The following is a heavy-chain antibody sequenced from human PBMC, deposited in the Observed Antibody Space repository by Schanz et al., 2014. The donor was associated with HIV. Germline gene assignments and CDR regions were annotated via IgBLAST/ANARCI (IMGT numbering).Heavy chain of an antibody. CDR1: GGTLTNYA. J-gene: IGHJ4*02. Sequence: QVQLVQSGAEVKKPGSSVKVSCKPSGGTLTNYAISWVRQAPGQGLERMGGIVPMLGKTRYAQKFQGRVTITADKSTSTVYMDLSSLRSEDTAVYYCARTYTGDWSTGADWGQGTLVTVSS. CDR2: IVPMLGKT. V-gene: IGHV1-69*06. CDR3: ARTYTGDWSTGAD. D-gene: IGHD2-21*02.